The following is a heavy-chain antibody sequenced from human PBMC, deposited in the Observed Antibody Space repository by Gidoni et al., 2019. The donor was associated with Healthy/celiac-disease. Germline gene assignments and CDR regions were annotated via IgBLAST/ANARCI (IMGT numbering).Heavy chain of an antibody. D-gene: IGHD3-22*01. V-gene: IGHV3-7*03. Sequence: EVQLVESGGGLVQPGVSLRLSCAASGFTFSSYWTRLFRQAPGKGLEWVANIKQDGSEKYYVDSVKGRFTISRENAKNSLYLQMNSLRAEDTAVYYCARDTYYYDSSGYSDYYYYYMDVWGKGTTVTVSS. J-gene: IGHJ6*03. CDR3: ARDTYYYDSSGYSDYYYYYMDV. CDR1: GFTFSSYW. CDR2: IKQDGSEK.